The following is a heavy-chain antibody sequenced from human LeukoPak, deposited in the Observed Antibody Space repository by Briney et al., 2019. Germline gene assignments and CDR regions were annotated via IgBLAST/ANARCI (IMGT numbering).Heavy chain of an antibody. V-gene: IGHV1-58*02. D-gene: IGHD3-10*01. Sequence: SVKVSCKASGFTFTKSAMQWVRQARGQRLEWIGWIVVGSGNTNYAQKFQERVTITRDMSTSTAYMELSSLRSEDTAVYYCAAVGMVRGVPWGQGTLVTVSS. CDR1: GFTFTKSA. J-gene: IGHJ5*02. CDR3: AAVGMVRGVP. CDR2: IVVGSGNT.